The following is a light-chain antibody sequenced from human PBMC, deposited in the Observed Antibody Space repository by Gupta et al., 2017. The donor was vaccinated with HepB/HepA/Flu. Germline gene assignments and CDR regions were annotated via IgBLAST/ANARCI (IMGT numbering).Light chain of an antibody. Sequence: IPMPQSPSPLSASVGDTVTIPCRASQSISDWLAWYQQQPGKAPTLLIYRSSTLESGVPSRFSGSGSGTEFTLTSSSLQPDDFATYYCQEVSGSSWTFGQGTKVEIK. V-gene: IGKV1-5*03. J-gene: IGKJ1*01. CDR3: QEVSGSSWT. CDR1: QSISDW. CDR2: RSS.